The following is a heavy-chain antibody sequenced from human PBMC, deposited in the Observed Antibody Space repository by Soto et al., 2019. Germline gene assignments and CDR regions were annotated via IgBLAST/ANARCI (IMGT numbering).Heavy chain of an antibody. CDR2: FDPEEGET. Sequence: ASVKVSCKVSGYTLTELSMHWVRQAPGKGLEWMGGFDPEEGETIYAQKFQGRVTMTADTSTDTVYMELRSLRSDDTAVYYCARDQSVDGTYYDGIDVWGQGTTVTVSS. J-gene: IGHJ6*02. V-gene: IGHV1-24*01. D-gene: IGHD3-3*01. CDR3: ARDQSVDGTYYDGIDV. CDR1: GYTLTELS.